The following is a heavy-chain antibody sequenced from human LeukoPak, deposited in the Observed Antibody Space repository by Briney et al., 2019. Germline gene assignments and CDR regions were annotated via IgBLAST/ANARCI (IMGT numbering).Heavy chain of an antibody. V-gene: IGHV4-39*07. CDR2: IYYSGST. D-gene: IGHD2-2*02. CDR1: GGSISSSSYY. CDR3: ARVRGYCSSTSCYKYFDY. J-gene: IGHJ4*02. Sequence: PSQTLSLTCTVSGGSISSSSYYWGWIRQPPGKGLEWIGSIYYSGSTYYNPSLKSRVTISVDTSKNQFSLKLSSVTAADTAVYYCARVRGYCSSTSCYKYFDYWGQGTLVTVSS.